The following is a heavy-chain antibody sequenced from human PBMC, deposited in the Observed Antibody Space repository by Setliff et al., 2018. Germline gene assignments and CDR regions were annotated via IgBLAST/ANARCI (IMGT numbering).Heavy chain of an antibody. J-gene: IGHJ4*02. V-gene: IGHV4-39*07. CDR3: ASCRYQVPYDY. CDR1: GASLSSGTYY. Sequence: SETLSLTCTVSGASLSSGTYYWGWIRQPPGKGLEWIGRIYYRGDTYYNPSLKSRVTISVDTSKNQFSLKLSSVTAADTAVYYCASCRYQVPYDYWGQGILVTVS. CDR2: IYYRGDT. D-gene: IGHD2-2*01.